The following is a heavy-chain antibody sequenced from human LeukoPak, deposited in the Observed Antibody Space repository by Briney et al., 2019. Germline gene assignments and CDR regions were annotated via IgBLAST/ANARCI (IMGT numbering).Heavy chain of an antibody. Sequence: GGSLRLSCAASGFTFSSYWMHWVRQAPGKGLVWVSRINSDGRSTSYADSWKGRFTIARYNAKNTLYLQMNSLRAADTAVYYCARVRPTVVPIDYFDYWGQGTLVTVSS. CDR1: GFTFSSYW. V-gene: IGHV3-74*01. D-gene: IGHD4-23*01. J-gene: IGHJ4*02. CDR3: ARVRPTVVPIDYFDY. CDR2: INSDGRST.